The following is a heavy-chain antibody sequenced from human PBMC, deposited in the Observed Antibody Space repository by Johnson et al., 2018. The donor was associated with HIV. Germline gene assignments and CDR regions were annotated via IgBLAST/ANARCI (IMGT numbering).Heavy chain of an antibody. D-gene: IGHD3-10*01. J-gene: IGHJ3*01. CDR1: GFSFTNAW. Sequence: QVQLVESGGGLVKPGGSLRISCAASGFSFTNAWMSWVRQAPGKGLEWVSYISSSGSTIYYADSVKGRFTISRDNSKNTLYLQMNSLRAEDTAVYYCARGVRGVIIDWGQGTMVAVSS. CDR3: ARGVRGVIID. CDR2: ISSSGSTI. V-gene: IGHV3-11*04.